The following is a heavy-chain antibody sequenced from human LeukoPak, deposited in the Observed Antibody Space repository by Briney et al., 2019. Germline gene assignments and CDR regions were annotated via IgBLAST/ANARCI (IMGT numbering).Heavy chain of an antibody. J-gene: IGHJ4*02. Sequence: ASETLSLTCTVSGGSIGNYYWSWIRQPPGEGLEWIGYIYYSGSTNYNPSLKSRVTISVDTSKNQLSLKLSSVTAADTAVYYCARQLGITATYFDYWGQGTLVTVSS. D-gene: IGHD1-7*01. CDR1: GGSIGNYY. CDR2: IYYSGST. V-gene: IGHV4-59*08. CDR3: ARQLGITATYFDY.